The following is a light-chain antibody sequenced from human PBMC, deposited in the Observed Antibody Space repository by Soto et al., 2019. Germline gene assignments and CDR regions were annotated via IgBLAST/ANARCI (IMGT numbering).Light chain of an antibody. Sequence: EIVLTQYPATLSLSPGEKATLSCMASQSIRSPFLAWYQQKPGQAPRLFIQGASSKATGIPDRFSGSGYGTDFPLTIGRLEPEDCAVYYFGSDEWTFGQGTKVE. CDR2: GAS. V-gene: IGKV3-20*01. CDR1: QSIRSPF. CDR3: GSDEWT. J-gene: IGKJ1*01.